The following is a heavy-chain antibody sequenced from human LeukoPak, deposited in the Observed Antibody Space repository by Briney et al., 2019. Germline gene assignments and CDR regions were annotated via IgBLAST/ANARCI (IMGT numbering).Heavy chain of an antibody. CDR3: ARDISSSTRAFDI. J-gene: IGHJ3*02. Sequence: PGGSLRLSCAASGFTLSTYEMTWVRQAPGKGLEWSSFITSSGSPTFYADSVKGRFTIFTDTAKNSLFLQMNNLRGEDTAVYYCARDISSSTRAFDIWGQGTMVTVS. V-gene: IGHV3-48*03. CDR1: GFTLSTYE. CDR2: ITSSGSPT. D-gene: IGHD2-15*01.